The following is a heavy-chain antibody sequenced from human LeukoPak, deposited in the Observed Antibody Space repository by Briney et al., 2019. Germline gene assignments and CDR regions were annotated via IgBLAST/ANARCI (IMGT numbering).Heavy chain of an antibody. CDR2: IYSGGST. CDR3: AKAHYGDESFDY. V-gene: IGHV3-66*01. Sequence: PGGSLRLSCAASGFTVSSNYMSWVRQAPGKGLEWVSVIYSGGSTYYADSVKGRFTISRDNSKNTLYLQMNSLRAEDTAVYYCAKAHYGDESFDYWGQGTLVTVSS. J-gene: IGHJ4*02. CDR1: GFTVSSNY. D-gene: IGHD4-17*01.